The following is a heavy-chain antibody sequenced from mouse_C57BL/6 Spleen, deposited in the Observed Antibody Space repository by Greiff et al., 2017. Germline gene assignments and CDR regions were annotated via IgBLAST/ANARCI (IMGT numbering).Heavy chain of an antibody. J-gene: IGHJ4*01. Sequence: EVQLVESWGDLAKPGGSLKLSCAASGFTFSSYGMSWVRQTPDKRLEWVATISSGGSYTYYPDSVKGRFTISRDNAKNTQYLQMSSLKSEDTAMYYCAKDDPGDAMAYWGQGTSVTVSS. V-gene: IGHV5-6*01. D-gene: IGHD2-3*01. CDR2: ISSGGSYT. CDR1: GFTFSSYG. CDR3: AKDDPGDAMAY.